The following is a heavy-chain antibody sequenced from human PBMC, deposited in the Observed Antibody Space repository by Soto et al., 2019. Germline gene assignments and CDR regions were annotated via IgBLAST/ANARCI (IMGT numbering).Heavy chain of an antibody. CDR3: ASLGVRARGGQVER. Sequence: PSETLSLTCTISRGSVSCGSYFWSWLRQAPGKGLEWIGHIYFTGNTNYNPSLKSRVTMSVDTSKHQFSLNLTSVTAAATAAYYWASLGVRARGGQVERWGEGSLVTV. V-gene: IGHV4-61*01. D-gene: IGHD3-16*01. J-gene: IGHJ5*02. CDR2: IYFTGNT. CDR1: RGSVSCGSYF.